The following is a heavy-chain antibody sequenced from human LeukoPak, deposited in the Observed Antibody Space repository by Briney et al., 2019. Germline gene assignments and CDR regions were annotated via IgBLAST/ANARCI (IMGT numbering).Heavy chain of an antibody. CDR1: GYSFASSW. D-gene: IGHD3-22*01. CDR3: ARERETPWVRSDY. J-gene: IGHJ4*02. V-gene: IGHV5-51*01. Sequence: GESLKISCKGSGYSFASSWIGWVRQMPGKGLEWMGIIYPDDSDTRYSPSFEGQITISVDKSISTAYLQWSSLKASDTAVYYCARERETPWVRSDYWGQGTLVTVSS. CDR2: IYPDDSDT.